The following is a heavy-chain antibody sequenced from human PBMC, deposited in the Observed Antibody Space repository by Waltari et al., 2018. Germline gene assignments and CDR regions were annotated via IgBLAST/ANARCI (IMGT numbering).Heavy chain of an antibody. D-gene: IGHD3-10*01. V-gene: IGHV3-7*01. CDR3: AAGHYFEF. CDR2: IKHEGNEK. J-gene: IGHJ4*02. Sequence: EAQLVESGGGLVQPVGSLRLPCADSGLSFSSFWMSWVRQAPGKGLEWVATIKHEGNEKHYVDSVKGRFTISRDNAKKSLYLQMNRLRVEDTAVYYCAAGHYFEFWGQGTLVTVSS. CDR1: GLSFSSFW.